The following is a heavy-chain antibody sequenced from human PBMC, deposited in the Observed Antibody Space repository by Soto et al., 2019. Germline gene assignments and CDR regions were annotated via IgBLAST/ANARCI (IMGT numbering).Heavy chain of an antibody. CDR1: GGSISSYY. CDR3: AREMVVATMEGDYYYGMDV. J-gene: IGHJ6*02. CDR2: IYYSGST. Sequence: SETLSLTCTVSGGSISSYYWSWIRQPPGKGLEWIGYIYYSGSTNYNPSLKSRVTISVDTSKNQFSLKLSSVTAADTAVYYCAREMVVATMEGDYYYGMDVWGQGTTVT. V-gene: IGHV4-59*01. D-gene: IGHD5-12*01.